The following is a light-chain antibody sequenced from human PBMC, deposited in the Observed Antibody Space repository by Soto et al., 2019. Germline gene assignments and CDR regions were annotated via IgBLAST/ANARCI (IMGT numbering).Light chain of an antibody. CDR3: LQYKAYST. J-gene: IGKJ1*01. CDR1: QSVSSW. Sequence: DIEMTQFPSTISASVGDRVTLTCRASQSVSSWLAWYQQKPGKAPKLLIYDVSSLKSGVPSRFSGSGSGTEFALTISSLQPDDFATYFCLQYKAYSTFGQGTKV. V-gene: IGKV1-5*01. CDR2: DVS.